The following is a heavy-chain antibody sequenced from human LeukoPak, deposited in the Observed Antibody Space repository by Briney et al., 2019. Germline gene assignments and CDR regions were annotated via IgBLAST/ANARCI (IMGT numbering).Heavy chain of an antibody. Sequence: SETLSLTCTVSGGSISSSSYYWGWIRQPPGKGLEWIGSIYYSGSTYYNPSLKSRVTISVDTSKNQFSLKLSSVTAADTAVYYCARLYDFWSGYTAFDYWGQGTLVTVSS. CDR2: IYYSGST. CDR1: GGSISSSSYY. CDR3: ARLYDFWSGYTAFDY. V-gene: IGHV4-39*01. J-gene: IGHJ4*02. D-gene: IGHD3-3*01.